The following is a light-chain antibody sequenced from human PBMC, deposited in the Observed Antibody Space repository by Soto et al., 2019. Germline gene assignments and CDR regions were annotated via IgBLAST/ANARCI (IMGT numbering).Light chain of an antibody. CDR3: SSYRTGSAFYV. J-gene: IGLJ1*01. Sequence: QSAVTQPASVSGSPGQSITISCTGTSSDVGDYNYVSWYQHHPGKAPKLIIYEVRNRPSGVPNRFSDAKSGNTASLTISGLQAEDEADYYCSSYRTGSAFYVFGSGTKLTVL. V-gene: IGLV2-14*01. CDR2: EVR. CDR1: SSDVGDYNY.